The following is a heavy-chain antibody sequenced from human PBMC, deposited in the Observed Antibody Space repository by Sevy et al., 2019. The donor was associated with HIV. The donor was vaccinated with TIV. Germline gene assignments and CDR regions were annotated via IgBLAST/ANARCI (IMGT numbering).Heavy chain of an antibody. D-gene: IGHD3-22*01. Sequence: GGSLRLSCAASGFTFSSYAMSWVRQAPGKGLEWVSAISGSGGSTYYADSVKGRFTISRDNAKNTLYLQMNSLRAEDTAVYYCAKASYTYDSSGSFDYWGQGTLVTVSS. CDR2: ISGSGGST. CDR3: AKASYTYDSSGSFDY. CDR1: GFTFSSYA. V-gene: IGHV3-23*01. J-gene: IGHJ4*02.